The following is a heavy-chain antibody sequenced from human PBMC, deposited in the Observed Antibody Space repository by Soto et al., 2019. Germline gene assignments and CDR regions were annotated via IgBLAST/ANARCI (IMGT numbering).Heavy chain of an antibody. CDR1: GFTFSDSG. V-gene: IGHV3-30*18. CDR3: AKSVRYCLGSSCSPEAFDV. CDR2: TSFDGSNE. Sequence: QVQLVESGGGVVQPGRSLRLSCAASGFTFSDSGMHWVRQHPGTGLEWVAATSFDGSNEFYADSVKDRFTISRDNSKNTLYLQMNILRPEDKAVYYCAKSVRYCLGSSCSPEAFDVWGQGTVVSVSS. J-gene: IGHJ3*01. D-gene: IGHD2-15*01.